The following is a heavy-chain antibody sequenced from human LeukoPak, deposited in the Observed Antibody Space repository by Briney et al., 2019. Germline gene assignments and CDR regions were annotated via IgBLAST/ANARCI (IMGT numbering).Heavy chain of an antibody. CDR2: INHSGST. D-gene: IGHD1-26*01. J-gene: IGHJ1*01. V-gene: IGHV4-34*01. CDR1: SGSSSVYY. Sequence: PSETLSLTCAVYSGSSSVYYWSWIRQPPGKGLEWIGEINHSGSTNYNPSLKSQVTISVATSKNQLSLKLTTVTAADTAVYYCARDRSGSYPDWGQGTLVTVSS. CDR3: ARDRSGSYPD.